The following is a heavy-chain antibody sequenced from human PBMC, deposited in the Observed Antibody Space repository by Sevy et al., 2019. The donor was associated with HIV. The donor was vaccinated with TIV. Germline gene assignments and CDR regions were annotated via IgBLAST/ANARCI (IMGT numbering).Heavy chain of an antibody. CDR1: GFTFSSYA. CDR3: ARVSSTTVQGDAEYFQH. CDR2: ISYDGSNK. D-gene: IGHD4-17*01. Sequence: GGSLRLSCAASGFTFSSYAMHWVRQAPGKGLEWVAVISYDGSNKYYAYSVKGRFTISRDNSKNTLYLQMNSLRAEDTAVYYCARVSSTTVQGDAEYFQHWGQGTLVTVSS. V-gene: IGHV3-30-3*01. J-gene: IGHJ1*01.